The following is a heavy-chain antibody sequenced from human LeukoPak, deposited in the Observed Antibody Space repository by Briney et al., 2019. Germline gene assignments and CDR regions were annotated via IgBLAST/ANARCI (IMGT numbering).Heavy chain of an antibody. CDR1: GYTFTGYY. D-gene: IGHD6-13*01. Sequence: ASVKVSCKTSGYTFTGYYMHWVRQAPGRGPEWMGWISAYNGKTTYAQKFQGRVTMTTDTSTSTAYMELRSLRSDDTAVYYCARDDRSGSWSWFDPWGQGTLVTVSS. V-gene: IGHV1-18*04. CDR2: ISAYNGKT. CDR3: ARDDRSGSWSWFDP. J-gene: IGHJ5*02.